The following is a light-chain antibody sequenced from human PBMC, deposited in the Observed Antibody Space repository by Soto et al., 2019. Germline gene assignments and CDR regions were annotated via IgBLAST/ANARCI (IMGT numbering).Light chain of an antibody. J-gene: IGLJ2*01. CDR3: QVWDSGSDHVV. Sequence: SYELTQSPSVSVAPGKTARITCGESDIGSKSVHWYQQKPGQAPVLVIYYDRHRPSGSPERFSGSNSGNTATLTISRVEAGDEADYYCQVWDSGSDHVVFGGGTQLTVL. CDR1: DIGSKS. CDR2: YDR. V-gene: IGLV3-21*04.